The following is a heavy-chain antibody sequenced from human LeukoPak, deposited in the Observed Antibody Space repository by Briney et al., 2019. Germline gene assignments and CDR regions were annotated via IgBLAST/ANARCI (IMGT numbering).Heavy chain of an antibody. D-gene: IGHD3-10*01. J-gene: IGHJ1*01. CDR1: GFTFSSYW. Sequence: GGALRLSCAASGFTFSSYWLSWVRQAPGKGLEWVANIKQDGSEKYYVDSVKSRFTITRDNAKNSLYLQMNSLRAEDTAVYYCARDAWGQITHPEYFQHWGQGTLVTVSS. CDR2: IKQDGSEK. V-gene: IGHV3-7*01. CDR3: ARDAWGQITHPEYFQH.